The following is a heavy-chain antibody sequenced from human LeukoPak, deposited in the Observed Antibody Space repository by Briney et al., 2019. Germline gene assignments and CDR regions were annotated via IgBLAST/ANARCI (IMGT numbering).Heavy chain of an antibody. J-gene: IGHJ4*02. D-gene: IGHD2-15*01. CDR3: ARVYCSGGSCYDY. Sequence: GASVKVSCKASGYTFTSYDINWVRQATGQGLEWMGWMNPNSGNTAYAQKFQGRVTITRNTSISTAYMELSSLRSEDTAVYYCARVYCSGGSCYDYWGQGTLVTVSS. CDR1: GYTFTSYD. CDR2: MNPNSGNT. V-gene: IGHV1-8*03.